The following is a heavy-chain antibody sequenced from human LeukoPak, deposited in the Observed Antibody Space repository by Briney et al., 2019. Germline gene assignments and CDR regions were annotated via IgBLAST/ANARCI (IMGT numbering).Heavy chain of an antibody. D-gene: IGHD3-10*01. Sequence: ASVKVSCKASGYTFTGYYMHWVRQAPGQGLEWMGWINPNSGGTNYAQKFQGRVTMTRDTSISTAYMELSRLRSEDTAVYYCATWATMVRGVIRGGVDYWGQGTLVTVSS. J-gene: IGHJ4*02. CDR3: ATWATMVRGVIRGGVDY. V-gene: IGHV1-2*02. CDR2: INPNSGGT. CDR1: GYTFTGYY.